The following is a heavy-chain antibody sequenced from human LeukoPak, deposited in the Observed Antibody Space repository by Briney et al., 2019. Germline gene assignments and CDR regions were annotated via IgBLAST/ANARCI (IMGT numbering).Heavy chain of an antibody. J-gene: IGHJ4*02. CDR2: INPRGGST. CDR1: DYTFTDYY. D-gene: IGHD3-22*01. CDR3: ARKAHYYDSSSSGYYFDY. V-gene: IGHV1-46*01. Sequence: ASVRVSCKSSDYTFTDYYMHWVRQAPGQGLEWMGIINPRGGSTSYALKFQGRGTMTRDTSTTTVYMELSSLRSEDTAVYYCARKAHYYDSSSSGYYFDYWGQGTQVTVSS.